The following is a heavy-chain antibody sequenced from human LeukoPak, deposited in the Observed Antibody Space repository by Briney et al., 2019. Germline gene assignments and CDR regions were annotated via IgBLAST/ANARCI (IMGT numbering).Heavy chain of an antibody. CDR3: AKDGAMVRGFYDY. Sequence: PGGSLRLSCAASGITFNFYAMSWVRQAPGKGLEWVSAISGSGGSTYYADSVKGRFTISRDNSKNTLYLQMNSLRAEDTAVYYCAKDGAMVRGFYDYWGQGTLVTVSS. CDR2: ISGSGGST. CDR1: GITFNFYA. J-gene: IGHJ4*02. D-gene: IGHD3-10*01. V-gene: IGHV3-23*01.